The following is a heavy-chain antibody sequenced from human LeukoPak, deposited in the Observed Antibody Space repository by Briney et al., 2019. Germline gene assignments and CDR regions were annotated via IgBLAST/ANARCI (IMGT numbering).Heavy chain of an antibody. CDR1: GYSISSGYY. CDR2: IYHSGST. J-gene: IGHJ4*02. CDR3: ARDYLDILTGYYRRGFDY. V-gene: IGHV4-38-2*02. D-gene: IGHD3-9*01. Sequence: PSETLSLTCTVSGYSISSGYYWGWIRQPPGKGLEWIGSIYHSGSTYYNPSLKSRVTISVDTSKNQFSLKLSSVTAADTAVYYCARDYLDILTGYYRRGFDYWGQGTLVTVSS.